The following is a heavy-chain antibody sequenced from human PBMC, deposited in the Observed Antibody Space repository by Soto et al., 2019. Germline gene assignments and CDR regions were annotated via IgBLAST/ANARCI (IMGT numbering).Heavy chain of an antibody. CDR2: IYSGGST. D-gene: IGHD2-15*01. Sequence: EVQLVESGGGLVQPGGSLRLSCAASGFTVSSNYMSWVRQAPGKGLEWVSVIYSGGSTYYADSVNGRFTISRDNSKITLYLQMDRLRAEDTAVYYCARDLRCSGGSCYWRGAFDIWGQGTMVTVSS. V-gene: IGHV3-66*01. J-gene: IGHJ3*02. CDR3: ARDLRCSGGSCYWRGAFDI. CDR1: GFTVSSNY.